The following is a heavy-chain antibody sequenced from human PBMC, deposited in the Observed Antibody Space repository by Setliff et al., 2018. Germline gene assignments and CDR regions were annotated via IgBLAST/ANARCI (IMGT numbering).Heavy chain of an antibody. CDR1: GFSVSSNY. J-gene: IGHJ4*02. Sequence: GGSLRLSCAASGFSVSSNYMSWVRQAPGKGLEWVSIINVGGTNTYYRDSVKGRFTISRDNSKSTLYLQMNSLRAEDTAIYYCAKDKDVRVDYFDYWGPGTLVTVSS. CDR2: INVGGTNT. CDR3: AKDKDVRVDYFDY. V-gene: IGHV3-53*01. D-gene: IGHD3-10*01.